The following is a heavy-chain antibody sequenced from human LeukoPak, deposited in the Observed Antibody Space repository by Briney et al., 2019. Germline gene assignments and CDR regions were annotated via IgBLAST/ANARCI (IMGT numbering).Heavy chain of an antibody. CDR3: AREGAYGSGSYYTGNDY. Sequence: SVKVSCKASGGTFSSYAISWVRQAPGQGLEWMGGIIPIFGTANYAQKFQGRVTITADESTSTAYTELSSLRSEDTAVYYCAREGAYGSGSYYTGNDYWGQGTLVTVSS. V-gene: IGHV1-69*01. J-gene: IGHJ4*02. D-gene: IGHD3-10*01. CDR1: GGTFSSYA. CDR2: IIPIFGTA.